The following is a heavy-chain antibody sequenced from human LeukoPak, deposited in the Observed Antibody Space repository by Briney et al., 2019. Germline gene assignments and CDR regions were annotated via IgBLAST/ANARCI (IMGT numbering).Heavy chain of an antibody. CDR2: ISSSSSYI. J-gene: IGHJ3*02. V-gene: IGHV3-21*01. CDR1: GFTFSSYA. Sequence: GGSLRLSCAASGFTFSSYAMNWVRQAPGKGLEWVSSISSSSSYIYYADSVKGRFTISRDNAKNSLYLQMNGLRAEDTAVYYCARDLCSSTSCQDAFDIWGQGTMVTVSS. D-gene: IGHD2-2*01. CDR3: ARDLCSSTSCQDAFDI.